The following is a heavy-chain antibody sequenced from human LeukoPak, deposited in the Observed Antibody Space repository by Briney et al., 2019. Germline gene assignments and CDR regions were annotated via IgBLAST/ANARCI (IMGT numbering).Heavy chain of an antibody. CDR1: GYTLTDYY. V-gene: IGHV1-2*02. CDR3: ARGGAYDSHGVLDY. CDR2: ISPNSGGT. D-gene: IGHD5-12*01. J-gene: IGHJ4*02. Sequence: GASVKVSCKASGYTLTDYYMHWVRQAPGQGLEWMGWISPNSGGTNYAQNFQGRVTMTRDTSVSTAYMELSSLRSDDTAVYYCARGGAYDSHGVLDYWGQGALVTVSS.